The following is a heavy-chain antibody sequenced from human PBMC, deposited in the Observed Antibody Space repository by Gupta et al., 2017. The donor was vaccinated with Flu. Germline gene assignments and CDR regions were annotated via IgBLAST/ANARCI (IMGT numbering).Heavy chain of an antibody. CDR3: TTDSTPTSYCTKGVCYLVAAFDI. CDR1: GFTFTNAW. CDR2: IKSKTDGGTT. J-gene: IGHJ3*02. V-gene: IGHV3-15*01. D-gene: IGHD2-8*01. Sequence: EVQLVESGGGLVKPGGSLRLSCAASGFTFTNAWMSWVRQAPGKGLEWVGRIKSKTDGGTTDYAAPVKGRFTVSRDDSKDTLYLQMNSLKTEDTAVYYCTTDSTPTSYCTKGVCYLVAAFDIWGQGTRVTVSS.